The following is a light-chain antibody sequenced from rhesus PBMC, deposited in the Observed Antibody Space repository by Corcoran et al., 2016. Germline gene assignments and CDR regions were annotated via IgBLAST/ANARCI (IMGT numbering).Light chain of an antibody. CDR2: KAS. Sequence: DIQMTQSPSSLSASVGDTVTITCRASQCISSWLAWYQQTPGKAPKVLIYKASSLQTGYPSSFSGSGYGTEFTLTISSLQSEDFATYYYQQYSSRITFGGGTKLERK. J-gene: IGKJ4*01. V-gene: IGKV1-22*01. CDR3: QQYSSRIT. CDR1: QCISSW.